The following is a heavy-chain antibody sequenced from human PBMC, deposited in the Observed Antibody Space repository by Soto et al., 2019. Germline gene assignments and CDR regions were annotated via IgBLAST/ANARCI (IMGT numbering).Heavy chain of an antibody. D-gene: IGHD2-8*02. CDR3: ARDRYCSGTACYTGGRFYNYAMDV. Sequence: SVKVSCKASGGTSSSYGISWVRQAPGQGLEWMGGIIPMFTTTNYAQKFQGRVTISADESTSAVYMELSSLRSEDTAVYYCARDRYCSGTACYTGGRFYNYAMDVWGQGTTVTVSS. J-gene: IGHJ6*02. CDR2: IIPMFTTT. CDR1: GGTSSSYG. V-gene: IGHV1-69*13.